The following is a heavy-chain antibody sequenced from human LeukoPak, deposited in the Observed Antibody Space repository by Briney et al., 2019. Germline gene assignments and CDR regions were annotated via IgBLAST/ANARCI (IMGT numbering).Heavy chain of an antibody. Sequence: SETLSLTCTVSGGSISSSSYYWGWIRQPPGKGLEWIGSIYYSGSIYYNPSLKSRVTISVDTSKNQFSLKLSSVTAADTAVYYCATLGFSSGYYYYFDHWGQGTLVTVSS. D-gene: IGHD3-22*01. J-gene: IGHJ4*02. CDR2: IYYSGSI. CDR3: ATLGFSSGYYYYFDH. CDR1: GGSISSSSYY. V-gene: IGHV4-39*07.